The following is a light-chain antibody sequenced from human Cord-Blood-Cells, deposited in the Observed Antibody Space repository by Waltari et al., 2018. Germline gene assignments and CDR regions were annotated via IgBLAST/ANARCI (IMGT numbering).Light chain of an antibody. CDR2: AAS. CDR3: QQSYSTPRT. Sequence: IQITQSPSSLSASVGDRVTIPCRASQSISSYLNWYQQKPGKAPKLLIYAASSLQSGVPSRFRGSGSGTDFTLTISSLQPEDFATYYCQQSYSTPRTFCQGTKVEIK. CDR1: QSISSY. V-gene: IGKV1-39*01. J-gene: IGKJ1*01.